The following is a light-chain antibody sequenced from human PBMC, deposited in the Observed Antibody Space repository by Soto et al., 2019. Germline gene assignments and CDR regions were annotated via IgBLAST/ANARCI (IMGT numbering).Light chain of an antibody. CDR1: SSDVGSYNR. V-gene: IGLV2-18*02. J-gene: IGLJ2*01. CDR3: SSYTRSSPVI. Sequence: QSALTQPPSVSGSPGQSVTISCTGTSSDVGSYNRVSWYQQPPGTAPKLMIYEVSNRPSGVPDRFSGSKSGNTASLTISGLQAEDEADYYCSSYTRSSPVIFGGGTKVTVL. CDR2: EVS.